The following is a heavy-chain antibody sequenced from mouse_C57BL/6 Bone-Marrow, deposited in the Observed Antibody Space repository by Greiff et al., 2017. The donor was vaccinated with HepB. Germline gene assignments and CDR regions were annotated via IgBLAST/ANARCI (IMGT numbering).Heavy chain of an antibody. Sequence: EVLLVESGGGLVKPGGSLKLSCAASGFTFSSDAMSWVRQTPEKRLEWVATISDGGSYTYYPDNVKGRFTISRDKAKNTLYLQMSHLKAEDAALYYCARGYYYLWGYWGHGTLVTVSA. V-gene: IGHV5-4*01. J-gene: IGHJ3*01. CDR3: ARGYYYLWGY. CDR1: GFTFSSDA. CDR2: ISDGGSYT. D-gene: IGHD2-3*01.